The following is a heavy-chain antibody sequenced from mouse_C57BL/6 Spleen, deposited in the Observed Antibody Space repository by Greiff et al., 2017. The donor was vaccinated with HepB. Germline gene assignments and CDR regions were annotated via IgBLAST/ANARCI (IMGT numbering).Heavy chain of an antibody. Sequence: EVKLVESGGDLVKPGGSLKLSCAASGFTFSSYGMSWVRQTPDNRLEWVATISSGGSYTYYPDSVKGRFTISRDNAKNTLYLQMISLKSEDTAMYYCARLLLRGAMDYWGQGTSVTVSS. CDR1: GFTFSSYG. J-gene: IGHJ4*01. CDR2: ISSGGSYT. D-gene: IGHD1-1*01. CDR3: ARLLLRGAMDY. V-gene: IGHV5-6*02.